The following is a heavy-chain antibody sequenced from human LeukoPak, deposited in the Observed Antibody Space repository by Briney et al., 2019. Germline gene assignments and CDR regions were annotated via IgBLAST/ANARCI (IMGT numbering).Heavy chain of an antibody. CDR2: IYYSGNT. CDR1: GGSISSYY. Sequence: PSETLSLTCTVSGGSISSYYWSWIRQPPGKGLEWIGYIYYSGNTNYNPSLKSRVTISVDTSKNQFSLKLSSVTAADTAVYYCAREGALVGADYWGQGTLVTVSS. J-gene: IGHJ4*02. D-gene: IGHD3-16*01. CDR3: AREGALVGADY. V-gene: IGHV4-59*01.